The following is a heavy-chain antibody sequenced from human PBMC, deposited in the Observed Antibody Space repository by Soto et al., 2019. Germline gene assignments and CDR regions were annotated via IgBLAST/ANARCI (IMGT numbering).Heavy chain of an antibody. CDR1: GFTFDYYA. Sequence: PGGSLRLSCAASGFTFDYYAMHWVRQVPGKGLEWVSGTNLNSGSIGYGDSVNGRFAISRDNAKNSRHLQMNSLSAEDTAFYYCVKDESINWYSGHFRHWGQGTLVTVSS. CDR2: TNLNSGSI. J-gene: IGHJ1*01. D-gene: IGHD6-13*01. CDR3: VKDESINWYSGHFRH. V-gene: IGHV3-9*01.